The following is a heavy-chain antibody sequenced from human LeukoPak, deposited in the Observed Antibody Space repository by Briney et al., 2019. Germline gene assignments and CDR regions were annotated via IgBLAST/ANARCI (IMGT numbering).Heavy chain of an antibody. Sequence: PSETLSLTCTVSGGSISSYYWSWIRQPPGKGLEWIGYIYYSGSPNYNPSLKSRVTMSVDKSKNQFSLKLNSVTAADTAVYYCARDRYYYDSSGYYYFDYWGQGTLVTVSS. V-gene: IGHV4-59*12. D-gene: IGHD3-22*01. J-gene: IGHJ4*02. CDR1: GGSISSYY. CDR3: ARDRYYYDSSGYYYFDY. CDR2: IYYSGSP.